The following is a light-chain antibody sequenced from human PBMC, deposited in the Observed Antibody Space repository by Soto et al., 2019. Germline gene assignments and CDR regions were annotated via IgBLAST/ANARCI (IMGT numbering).Light chain of an antibody. J-gene: IGLJ1*01. CDR3: CSYAGSYTLYV. V-gene: IGLV2-11*01. Sequence: QSALTQPRSVSGSPGQSVTISCTGTSSDVGGYNYVSWYQQHPGKAPKLMIYDVSKRPSGVPDRFSGSKPGNTASLTISGLQAEDEADYYCCSYAGSYTLYVFGNGTKVTVL. CDR1: SSDVGGYNY. CDR2: DVS.